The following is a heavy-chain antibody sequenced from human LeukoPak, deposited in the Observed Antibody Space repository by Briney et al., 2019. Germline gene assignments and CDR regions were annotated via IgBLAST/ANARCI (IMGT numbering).Heavy chain of an antibody. CDR3: ARYSTVAYSLDP. J-gene: IGHJ5*02. V-gene: IGHV2-70*11. CDR2: IDWDDDK. D-gene: IGHD4-11*01. CDR1: GLSLSTSGMC. Sequence: SGPTLVNPTQTLILTCTFSGLSLSTSGMCVSWIRQPPGKALEWLARIDWDDDKHYSTSLKTRLTISKDTSKNQVVLTMTSMDPVDTATYYCARYSTVAYSLDPWGQGTLVTVSS.